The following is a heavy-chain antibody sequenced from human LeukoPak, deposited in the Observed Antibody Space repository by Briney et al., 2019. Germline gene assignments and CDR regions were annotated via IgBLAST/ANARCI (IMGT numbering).Heavy chain of an antibody. CDR2: IRYDGSNK. V-gene: IGHV3-30*02. Sequence: GGSLRLSCAASGFTFSSYGMHWVRQAPGKGLEWVAFIRYDGSNKYYADSVKGRFTISRDNSKNTLYLQMNSLRAEDTAVYYCAKDAYCGGGSCHPLYWGQGTLVTVSS. CDR1: GFTFSSYG. J-gene: IGHJ4*02. D-gene: IGHD2-15*01. CDR3: AKDAYCGGGSCHPLY.